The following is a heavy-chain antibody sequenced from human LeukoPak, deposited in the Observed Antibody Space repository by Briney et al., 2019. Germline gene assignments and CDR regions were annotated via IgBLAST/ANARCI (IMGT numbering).Heavy chain of an antibody. J-gene: IGHJ5*02. CDR3: ATVIVGATNWYGFDP. Sequence: GASVEVSCKVSGYTLTELSMHWVRQAPGKGLEWMGGFDPEDGETIYAQKFQGRVAMTEDTSTDTAYMELSSLRSEDTAVYYCATVIVGATNWYGFDPWGQGTLVTVSS. CDR2: FDPEDGET. V-gene: IGHV1-24*01. D-gene: IGHD1-26*01. CDR1: GYTLTELS.